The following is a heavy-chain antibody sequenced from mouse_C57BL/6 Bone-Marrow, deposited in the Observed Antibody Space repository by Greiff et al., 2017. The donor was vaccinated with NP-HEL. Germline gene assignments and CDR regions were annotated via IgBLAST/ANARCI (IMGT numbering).Heavy chain of an antibody. Sequence: QVQLQQSGAELVKPGASVKMSCKASGYTFTSYWITWVKQRPGHGLAWIGDIYPGSGSTNYNEKFKSKATLTVDTSSSTAYMQLSSLTSEDSAVYYCAREGRWLPYDYGGQGTTLTVSA. CDR2: IYPGSGST. CDR3: AREGRWLPYDY. J-gene: IGHJ2*01. D-gene: IGHD2-3*01. CDR1: GYTFTSYW. V-gene: IGHV1-55*01.